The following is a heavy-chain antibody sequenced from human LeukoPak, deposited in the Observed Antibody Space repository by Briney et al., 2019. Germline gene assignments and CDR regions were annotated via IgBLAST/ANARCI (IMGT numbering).Heavy chain of an antibody. CDR1: GGTFSSYA. D-gene: IGHD3-3*01. CDR3: ARADYYDFWSGSRRQYYYYYGKDV. Sequence: ASVKVSCKASGGTFSSYAISWVRQAPGQGLEWMGGIIPIFGTANYAQKFQGRVTITADESTSTAYMELSSLRSEDTAVYYCARADYYDFWSGSRRQYYYYYGKDVWGQGTTVTVSS. J-gene: IGHJ6*02. CDR2: IIPIFGTA. V-gene: IGHV1-69*13.